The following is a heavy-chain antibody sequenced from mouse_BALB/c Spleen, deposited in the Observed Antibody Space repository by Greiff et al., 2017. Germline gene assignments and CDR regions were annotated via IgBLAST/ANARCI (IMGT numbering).Heavy chain of an antibody. Sequence: QVTLKVCGPGILQPSQTLSLTCSFSGFSLSTYGIGVGWIRQPSGKGLEWLAHIWWNDNKYYNTALKSRLTISKDTSNNQVFLKIASVDTADTATYYCARIPEYYAMDYWGQGTSVTVSS. J-gene: IGHJ4*01. CDR3: ARIPEYYAMDY. CDR1: GFSLSTYGIG. V-gene: IGHV8-11*01. CDR2: IWWNDNK.